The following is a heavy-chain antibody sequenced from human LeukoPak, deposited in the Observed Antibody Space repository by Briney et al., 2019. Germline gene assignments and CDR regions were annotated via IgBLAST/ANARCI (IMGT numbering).Heavy chain of an antibody. CDR1: GGSISSYY. Sequence: SETLSLTCTVSGGSISSYYWSWIRQPPGKGLEWIGYIYYSGSTNYNPSLKSRVTISVDTSKNQFSLKLSSVTAADTAVYYCARGGTGYDFWSGYSTDWFDPWGQGTLVTVSS. CDR2: IYYSGST. CDR3: ARGGTGYDFWSGYSTDWFDP. J-gene: IGHJ5*02. D-gene: IGHD3-3*01. V-gene: IGHV4-59*01.